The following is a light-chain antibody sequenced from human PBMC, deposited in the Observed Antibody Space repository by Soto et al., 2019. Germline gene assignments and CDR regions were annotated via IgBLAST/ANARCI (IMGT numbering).Light chain of an antibody. Sequence: QSVLTQPASVSGSPGQSITISCTGTSSDVGGYNYVSWYQQHPGKAPKLMIYDVSNRPSGVSNRFSGSKSGNTASLTISGLHAEDEADYYCSSYTSSSPRVFGGGTKLTVL. V-gene: IGLV2-14*01. CDR1: SSDVGGYNY. CDR3: SSYTSSSPRV. J-gene: IGLJ3*02. CDR2: DVS.